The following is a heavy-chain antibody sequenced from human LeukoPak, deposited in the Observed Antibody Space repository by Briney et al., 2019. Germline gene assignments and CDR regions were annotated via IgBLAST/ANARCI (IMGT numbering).Heavy chain of an antibody. CDR3: ARHGRWELRYYFDY. CDR2: IYYSGST. CDR1: GGSISSSSYY. V-gene: IGHV4-39*01. D-gene: IGHD1-26*01. Sequence: PSETLSLTCTVSGGSISSSSYYWGWIRQPPGKGLEWIGSIYYSGSTYYNPSLKSRVTISVDTSKNQFYLKLSSVTAADTAVYYCARHGRWELRYYFDYWGQGTLVTVSS. J-gene: IGHJ4*02.